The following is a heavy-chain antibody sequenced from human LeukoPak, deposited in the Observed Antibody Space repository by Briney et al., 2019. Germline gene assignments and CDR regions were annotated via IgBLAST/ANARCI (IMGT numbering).Heavy chain of an antibody. J-gene: IGHJ6*02. CDR3: AKFSGYSSSLYGMDV. CDR1: GFTFSSYA. Sequence: GGSLRLSCAASGFTFSSYAMSWVRQAPGKGLEWVSAISGSGGSTYYADSVRGRFTISRDNSKNTLYLQMNSLRAEDTAVYYCAKFSGYSSSLYGMDVWGQGTTVTVSS. V-gene: IGHV3-23*01. D-gene: IGHD6-13*01. CDR2: ISGSGGST.